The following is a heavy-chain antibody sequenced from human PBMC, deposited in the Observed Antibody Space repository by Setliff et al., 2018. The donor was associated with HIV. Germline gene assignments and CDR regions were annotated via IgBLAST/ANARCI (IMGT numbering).Heavy chain of an antibody. J-gene: IGHJ4*02. CDR2: IYYSGNT. V-gene: IGHV4-39*01. Sequence: PSETLSLTCTVSGDSISGGGYYWGWLRQPPGKGLEWIGSIYYSGNTYYNPSLKSRVTISVDTFKNQFSLKLSSVTAADTAVYHCARRVILSYGYYFDYWGQGTLVTVSS. D-gene: IGHD3-16*02. CDR1: GDSISGGGYY. CDR3: ARRVILSYGYYFDY.